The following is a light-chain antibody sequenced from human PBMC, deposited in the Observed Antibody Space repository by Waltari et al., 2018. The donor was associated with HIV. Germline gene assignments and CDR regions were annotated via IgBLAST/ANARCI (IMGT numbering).Light chain of an antibody. CDR1: SRAVGSYNL. CDR2: EVS. V-gene: IGLV2-23*02. CDR3: CSYAGSNTWV. Sequence: QSALTQPASVSGSPGQSITISCTGTSRAVGSYNLVSWYQQHPGKAPKLMIYEVSKRPSGVSNRFSGSKSGNTASLTISGLQAEDEADYYCCSYAGSNTWVFGGGTKLTVL. J-gene: IGLJ3*02.